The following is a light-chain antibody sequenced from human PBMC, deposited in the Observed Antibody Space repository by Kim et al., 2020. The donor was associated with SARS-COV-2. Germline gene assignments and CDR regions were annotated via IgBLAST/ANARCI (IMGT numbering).Light chain of an antibody. CDR2: GAS. Sequence: SPGERATPSCRASQSVSSSYFAWYQQKPGQAPRLVIHGASSRATGIPERFSGSGSGTDFTLTISRLEPEDFAVYYCQQYGSSPWTFGQGTKVDIK. CDR3: QQYGSSPWT. V-gene: IGKV3-20*01. CDR1: QSVSSSY. J-gene: IGKJ1*01.